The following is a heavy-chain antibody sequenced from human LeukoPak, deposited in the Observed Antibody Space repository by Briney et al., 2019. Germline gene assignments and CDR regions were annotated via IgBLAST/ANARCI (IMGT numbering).Heavy chain of an antibody. CDR1: GFTFNKYA. CDR2: ISTSGDST. Sequence: GGSLRLSCAASGFTFNKYALHWVRQAPGKGLEYVSAISTSGDSTYYANSVKGRFTISRDNSKNTLYLQMGSLRAEDMAVYYCARYSNGGDCYSGYEYWGQGTLVTVSS. V-gene: IGHV3-64*01. CDR3: ARYSNGGDCYSGYEY. D-gene: IGHD2-21*02. J-gene: IGHJ4*02.